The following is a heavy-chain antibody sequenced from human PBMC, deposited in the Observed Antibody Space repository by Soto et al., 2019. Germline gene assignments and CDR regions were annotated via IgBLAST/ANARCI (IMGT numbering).Heavy chain of an antibody. CDR1: GGSINSSSYF. J-gene: IGHJ5*02. V-gene: IGHV4-39*02. Sequence: LSLTCSVSGGSINSSSYFWGWVRQPPGKGLEWIGSIYYSGSTYYNPSLRSRVTISVDTSKNQFSLKLSSVTAADTAVFYCARDYSSASRICFDTWGQGALVTVSS. CDR2: IYYSGST. D-gene: IGHD6-19*01. CDR3: ARDYSSASRICFDT.